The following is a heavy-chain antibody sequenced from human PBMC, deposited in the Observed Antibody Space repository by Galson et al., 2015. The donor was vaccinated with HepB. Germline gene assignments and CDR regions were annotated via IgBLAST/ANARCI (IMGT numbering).Heavy chain of an antibody. CDR2: IVGGAIST. Sequence: SLRLSCAASGFAFSSYAMSWVRQAPGKGLKWVSGIVGGAISTYYADSVKGRFSISRDNSKSTLFLNMNSLRAEDTAIYYCARDRGGYYGDYGFDSWGQGTLVTVSS. D-gene: IGHD4-17*01. J-gene: IGHJ4*02. CDR1: GFAFSSYA. V-gene: IGHV3-23*01. CDR3: ARDRGGYYGDYGFDS.